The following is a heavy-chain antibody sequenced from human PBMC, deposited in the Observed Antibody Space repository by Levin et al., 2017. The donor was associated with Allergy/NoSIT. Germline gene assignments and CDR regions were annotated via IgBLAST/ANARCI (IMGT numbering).Heavy chain of an antibody. J-gene: IGHJ4*02. CDR3: ARDLAAAGYFDY. V-gene: IGHV1-69*06. CDR2: IIPIFGTA. Sequence: SVKVSCKASGGTFSSYAINWVRQAPGQGLEWMGGIIPIFGTANYAQKFQGRVTITADKSTSTAYMELSSLRSEDTAVYYCARDLAAAGYFDYWGQGTLVTVSS. D-gene: IGHD6-13*01. CDR1: GGTFSSYA.